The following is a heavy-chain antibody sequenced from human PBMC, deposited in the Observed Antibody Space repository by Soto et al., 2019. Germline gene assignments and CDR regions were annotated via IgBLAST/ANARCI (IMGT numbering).Heavy chain of an antibody. V-gene: IGHV1-58*01. D-gene: IGHD4-17*01. J-gene: IGHJ6*02. Sequence: SVKVSCKASGLTFTSSAVQWLRQARGQRLEWIGWIVVGSGNTNYAQKFQERVTITRDMSTSTAYMELSSLRSEDTAVYYCAAAPMTTVNYYYYYGMDVWGQGTTVTVSS. CDR2: IVVGSGNT. CDR1: GLTFTSSA. CDR3: AAAPMTTVNYYYYYGMDV.